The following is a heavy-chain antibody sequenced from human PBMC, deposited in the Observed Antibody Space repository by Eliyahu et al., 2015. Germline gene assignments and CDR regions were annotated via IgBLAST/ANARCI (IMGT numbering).Heavy chain of an antibody. CDR3: ARDRGRGFRELWLY. J-gene: IGHJ4*02. CDR2: XXYXGXT. D-gene: IGHD3-10*01. V-gene: IGHV4-61*01. CDR1: GGSVSSGSYY. Sequence: QLQESGPGLVKPSETLSLTCTVSGGSVSSGSYYWSWIRQPPGXGXEWIGYXXYXGXTXYNPSLKSRVTISVDTSKNQSSLKLSSVTAADTAVYYCARDRGRGFRELWLYWGQGTLVTVSS.